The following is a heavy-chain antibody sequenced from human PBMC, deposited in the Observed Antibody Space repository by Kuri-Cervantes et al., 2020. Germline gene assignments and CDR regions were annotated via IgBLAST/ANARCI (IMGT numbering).Heavy chain of an antibody. D-gene: IGHD3-3*01. CDR2: IYSGGPT. Sequence: GESLKSSCAASGFTVSSNYMSWVRQAPGKGLEWVSLIYSGGPTYYADSVRGRFTISRDNSKNTLYLQMNSLRAEDTAVYYCARDERYYDFWSGYFFGYYYYMDVWGKGTRVTVSS. V-gene: IGHV3-53*01. CDR1: GFTVSSNY. J-gene: IGHJ6*03. CDR3: ARDERYYDFWSGYFFGYYYYMDV.